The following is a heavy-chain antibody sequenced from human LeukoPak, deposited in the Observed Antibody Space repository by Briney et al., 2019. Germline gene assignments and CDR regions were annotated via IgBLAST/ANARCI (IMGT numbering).Heavy chain of an antibody. Sequence: GGSLRLSCAASGFSFSSYAMSWVRQAPGKGLEWVSAISGSGGSTYYADSVKGRFTISRDNSKNTLYLQMNSLRAEDTAVYYCAKDLISGSYYGFDYWGQGTLVTVSS. D-gene: IGHD3-10*01. J-gene: IGHJ4*02. CDR3: AKDLISGSYYGFDY. V-gene: IGHV3-23*01. CDR2: ISGSGGST. CDR1: GFSFSSYA.